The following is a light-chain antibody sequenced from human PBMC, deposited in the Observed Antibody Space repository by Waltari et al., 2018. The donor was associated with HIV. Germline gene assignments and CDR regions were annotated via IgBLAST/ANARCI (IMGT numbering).Light chain of an antibody. CDR2: WAS. Sequence: ERATINCKSSQSVLFSSNNKNYLAWYQQKPGQPPKLLLYWASTRESAVPDRFSGSGSGADFTLTISSLQAEDVAVYYCQQYYSTPLTFGGGTKVEIK. J-gene: IGKJ4*01. V-gene: IGKV4-1*01. CDR1: QSVLFSSNNKNY. CDR3: QQYYSTPLT.